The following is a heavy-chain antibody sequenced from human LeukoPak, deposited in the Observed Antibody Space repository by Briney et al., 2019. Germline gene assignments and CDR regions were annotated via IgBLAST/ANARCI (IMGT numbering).Heavy chain of an antibody. CDR2: IIPIFGTA. Sequence: SMKVSCKASGGTFSSYAISWVRQAPGQGLEWMGGIIPIFGTANYAQKFQGRVTITTDESTSTTYMELSSLRSEDTAVYYCARGEEIVVPAAIGAFDIWGQGTMVTVSS. V-gene: IGHV1-69*05. D-gene: IGHD2-2*01. CDR3: ARGEEIVVPAAIGAFDI. J-gene: IGHJ3*02. CDR1: GGTFSSYA.